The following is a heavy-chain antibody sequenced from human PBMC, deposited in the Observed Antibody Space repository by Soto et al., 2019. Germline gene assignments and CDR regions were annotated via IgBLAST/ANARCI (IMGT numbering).Heavy chain of an antibody. D-gene: IGHD6-6*01. V-gene: IGHV3-7*01. J-gene: IGHJ4*02. CDR2: IKGDGSEK. CDR3: ATSLI. CDR1: GFTFRTYW. Sequence: EVQLVESGGGLVQPGGSLRLSCTASGFTFRTYWMNWVRQAPGKGLEWVASIKGDGSEKYYVDPVKGRFSISRDNARNSLYLQMNRLGAEDTAVYYCATSLIRGQGALVTVSS.